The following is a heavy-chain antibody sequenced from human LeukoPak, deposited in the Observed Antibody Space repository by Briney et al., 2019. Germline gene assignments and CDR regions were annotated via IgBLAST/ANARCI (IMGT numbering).Heavy chain of an antibody. D-gene: IGHD3-22*01. CDR1: GFSCSSYS. CDR3: ARVRISVIVVDDDGCDI. Sequence: GGSLRVSCAASGFSCSSYSMNWVRQAPGKGLEWVSSISSSNRYIYYADSVKGRFTISRDNAKNSLYLQMNSLRAEDTAVYYCARVRISVIVVDDDGCDIWGQGTMVTVSS. J-gene: IGHJ3*02. V-gene: IGHV3-21*01. CDR2: ISSSNRYI.